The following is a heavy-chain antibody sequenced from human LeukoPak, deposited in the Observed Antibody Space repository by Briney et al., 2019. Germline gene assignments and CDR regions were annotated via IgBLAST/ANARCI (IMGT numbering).Heavy chain of an antibody. CDR1: GYRFTSKY. CDR2: MNPSGGAI. Sequence: ASVTVSCKPSGYRFTSKYINWVRQAPGEGLEWMGVMNPSGGAITYAQKFQGRVLMTGDSTTGTAYLQLSSLTSEDTAVYYCARDGAVAGVWSDFWGQGTLVSVSS. D-gene: IGHD6-19*01. J-gene: IGHJ4*02. CDR3: ARDGAVAGVWSDF. V-gene: IGHV1-46*01.